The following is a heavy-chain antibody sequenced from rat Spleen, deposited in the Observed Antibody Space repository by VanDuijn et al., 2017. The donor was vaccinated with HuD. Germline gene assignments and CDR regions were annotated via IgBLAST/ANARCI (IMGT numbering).Heavy chain of an antibody. D-gene: IGHD3-1*01. Sequence: VQLVESGGGLVQSKESLKISCAASGFTFSSAAMYWVRQAPGKGLEWVARIRTKANNYATYYADSVKGRFTISRDDSKSMVYLQMDNLKTEDTAIYYCTAASNEYWGQGVMVTVSS. CDR3: TAASNEY. CDR2: IRTKANNYAT. V-gene: IGHV10-5*01. CDR1: GFTFSSAA. J-gene: IGHJ2*01.